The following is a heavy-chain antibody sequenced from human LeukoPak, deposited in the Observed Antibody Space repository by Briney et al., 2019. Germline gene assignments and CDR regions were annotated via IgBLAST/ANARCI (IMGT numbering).Heavy chain of an antibody. CDR3: ARSPVGAIGPFDI. D-gene: IGHD1-26*01. CDR2: MNPNSGNS. CDR1: GYTFTGYY. V-gene: IGHV1-8*02. J-gene: IGHJ3*02. Sequence: ASVKVSCKASGYTFTGYYMHWVRQAPGQGLEWMGWMNPNSGNSGYAQKFQGRVTMTRNTSISTGYMELSSLRSEDTAVYYCARSPVGAIGPFDIWGQGTMVTASS.